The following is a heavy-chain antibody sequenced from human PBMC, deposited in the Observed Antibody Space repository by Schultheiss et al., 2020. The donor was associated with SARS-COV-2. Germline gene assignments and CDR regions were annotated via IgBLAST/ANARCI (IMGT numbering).Heavy chain of an antibody. Sequence: GGSLRLSCAASELTFRNFALHWVRQAPGKGLEWVANIKQDGSVRHYVASVRGRFIASRDNAKNSLDLQMNSLRVDDTAVYYCVKEGDEMGTSWGQGTLVTVSS. V-gene: IGHV3-7*03. CDR1: ELTFRNFA. D-gene: IGHD5-24*01. CDR2: IKQDGSVR. J-gene: IGHJ4*02. CDR3: VKEGDEMGTS.